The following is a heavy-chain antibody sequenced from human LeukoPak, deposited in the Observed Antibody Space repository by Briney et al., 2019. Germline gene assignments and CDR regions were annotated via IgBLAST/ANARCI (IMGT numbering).Heavy chain of an antibody. Sequence: PSETLSLTCTVSGDSISSYYWSWIRQPPGKGLEWIGYIYYSGSTNYNPSLKSRVTISVDTSKNQFSLKLSPVTAADTAVYYCVRVTAHYDFWSGYYPRYMDVWGKGTTVTVSS. CDR2: IYYSGST. V-gene: IGHV4-59*01. CDR1: GDSISSYY. D-gene: IGHD3-3*01. J-gene: IGHJ6*03. CDR3: VRVTAHYDFWSGYYPRYMDV.